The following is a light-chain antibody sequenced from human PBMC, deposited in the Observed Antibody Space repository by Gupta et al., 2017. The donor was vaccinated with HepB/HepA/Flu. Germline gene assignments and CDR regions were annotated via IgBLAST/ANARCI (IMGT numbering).Light chain of an antibody. Sequence: DIVMTQSPDSLAVSLGERATINCKSNQTLLYSSNNKNYLAWYQQKPGHPPKLLIYWASTRESGVPDRFSGSGSGTEFTLTISSLQAEDVAVYYCQQYYSSPKTFGPGTTVNLK. CDR1: QTLLYSSNNKNY. V-gene: IGKV4-1*01. J-gene: IGKJ3*01. CDR2: WAS. CDR3: QQYYSSPKT.